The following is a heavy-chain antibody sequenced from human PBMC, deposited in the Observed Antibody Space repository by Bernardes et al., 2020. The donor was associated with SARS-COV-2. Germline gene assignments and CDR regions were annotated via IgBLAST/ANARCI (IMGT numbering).Heavy chain of an antibody. Sequence: GGSLRLSCAASGFTFSTYAMSWVRQAPGKGLEWVSDISGPGRTYYADSVKGRFTISRDNSKNTLYLEMNSLRAEDTAIYYCAKELAYGSSWRDYSYYYGMDVWGQGTTVTVSS. J-gene: IGHJ6*02. CDR2: ISGPGRT. D-gene: IGHD6-13*01. CDR3: AKELAYGSSWRDYSYYYGMDV. CDR1: GFTFSTYA. V-gene: IGHV3-23*01.